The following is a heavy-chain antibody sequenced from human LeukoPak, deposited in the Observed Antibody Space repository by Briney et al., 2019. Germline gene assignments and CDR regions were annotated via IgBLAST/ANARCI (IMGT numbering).Heavy chain of an antibody. J-gene: IGHJ4*02. CDR1: GYSISSGYY. CDR3: ARDYSSSGQTGTTGY. D-gene: IGHD1-14*01. V-gene: IGHV4-38-2*02. CDR2: IYHSGST. Sequence: AETLSLTCTVSGYSISSGYYWGWIGQPPGKGLEWIGSIYHSGSTYYNPSLKSRVTISVDTSKNQFSLKLSSVTAADTAVYYCARDYSSSGQTGTTGYWGQGTLVTVSS.